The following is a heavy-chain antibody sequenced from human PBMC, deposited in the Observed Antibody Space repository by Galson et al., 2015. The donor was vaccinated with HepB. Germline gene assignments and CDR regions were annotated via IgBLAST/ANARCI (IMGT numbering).Heavy chain of an antibody. D-gene: IGHD2-15*01. CDR3: ARAGRPGIPVLAAILDY. J-gene: IGHJ4*02. CDR2: ISTGGSTV. Sequence: SLRLSCAASGFTFSDFYMSWIRQTPGKGLECVSYISTGGSTVYSADSVKGRFTISRDNAKSALFLQMDNLRAEDTAVYYCARAGRPGIPVLAAILDYWGQGALVTVSS. CDR1: GFTFSDFY. V-gene: IGHV3-11*01.